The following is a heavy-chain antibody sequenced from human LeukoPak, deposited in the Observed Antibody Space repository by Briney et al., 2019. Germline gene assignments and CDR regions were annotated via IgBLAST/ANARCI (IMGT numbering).Heavy chain of an antibody. CDR1: RYIFTQYY. D-gene: IGHD3-10*01. CDR2: MNPNSCGT. CDR3: ARDDPRGWYYFDY. Sequence: SVKVSCQASRYIFTQYYIHWVRQAPGQGLEGMGWMNPNSCGTNYAQKFQGRVTMTRDTSISTAYMELSRLRSDDTAVYYCARDDPRGWYYFDYWGQGTLVTVSS. J-gene: IGHJ4*02. V-gene: IGHV1-2*02.